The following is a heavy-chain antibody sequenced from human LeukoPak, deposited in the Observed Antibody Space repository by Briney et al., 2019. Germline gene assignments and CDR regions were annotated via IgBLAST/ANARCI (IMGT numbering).Heavy chain of an antibody. CDR3: ARDSNIVVVTAIRPNNWFDP. J-gene: IGHJ5*02. CDR2: INPNSGGT. CDR1: GYTFTGYY. D-gene: IGHD2-21*02. Sequence: ASVKVSCKASGYTFTGYYMHWVRQAPGQGLEWMGWINPNSGGTNYAQKFQGRVTMTRDTSISTAYMELSRLRSDDTAVYYCARDSNIVVVTAIRPNNWFDPWGQGTLVTVSS. V-gene: IGHV1-2*02.